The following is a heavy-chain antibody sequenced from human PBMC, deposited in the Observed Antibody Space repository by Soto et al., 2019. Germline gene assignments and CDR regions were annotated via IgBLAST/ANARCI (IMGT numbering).Heavy chain of an antibody. V-gene: IGHV3-48*03. CDR1: GFTFSSHE. D-gene: IGHD1-26*01. Sequence: EVQLVESGGALVRPGGSLRLSCSASGFTFSSHEMAWVRQAPGKGLVWISYISNSGSTIKYADSVKGRFTISRDNAKDSVSLQMNRLRAEDTAVYYCAGGVMYSGSYQNWGQGTLVTVSS. J-gene: IGHJ4*02. CDR2: ISNSGSTI. CDR3: AGGVMYSGSYQN.